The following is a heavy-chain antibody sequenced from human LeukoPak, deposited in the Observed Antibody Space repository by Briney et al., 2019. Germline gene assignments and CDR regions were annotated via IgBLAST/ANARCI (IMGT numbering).Heavy chain of an antibody. CDR1: GYTFTGNY. J-gene: IGHJ4*02. Sequence: ASVKVSCKASGYTFTGNYMHWVRQAPGQGLEWMGWINPNSGGTNYAQKFQGRVTMTRDTSISTAYMELSRLRSDDTAVYYCARDQTGYDFWSGYYKYYFDYWGQGTLVTVSS. D-gene: IGHD3-3*01. CDR2: INPNSGGT. V-gene: IGHV1-2*02. CDR3: ARDQTGYDFWSGYYKYYFDY.